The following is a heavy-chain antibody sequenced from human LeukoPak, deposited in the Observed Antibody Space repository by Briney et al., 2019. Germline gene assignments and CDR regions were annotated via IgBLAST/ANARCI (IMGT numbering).Heavy chain of an antibody. J-gene: IGHJ4*02. CDR1: GFTFKSYW. CDR2: IKEDGTQR. CDR3: VRGGWELDY. V-gene: IGHV3-7*01. Sequence: SGGSLRLSCAASGFTFKSYWMAWVRLAPGKGLEWVAHIKEDGTQRYYVDSVKGRFTISRDDAKNSLYLQMDTLTDEDTAVYYCVRGGWELDYWGQGVLVTVSS. D-gene: IGHD4-23*01.